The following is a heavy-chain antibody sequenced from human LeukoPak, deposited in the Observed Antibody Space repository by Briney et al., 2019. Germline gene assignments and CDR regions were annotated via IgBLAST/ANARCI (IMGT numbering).Heavy chain of an antibody. CDR3: ARDLRAYGSGSNFDY. CDR1: GFTFSSYW. V-gene: IGHV3-7*01. J-gene: IGHJ4*02. Sequence: GGSLRLSCAASGFTFSSYWMSWVRQAPGKGLEWVANIKQDGSEKYYVDSVKGRFTISGDNAKNSLYLQMNSLRAEDTAVYYCARDLRAYGSGSNFDYWGQGTLVTVSS. D-gene: IGHD3-10*01. CDR2: IKQDGSEK.